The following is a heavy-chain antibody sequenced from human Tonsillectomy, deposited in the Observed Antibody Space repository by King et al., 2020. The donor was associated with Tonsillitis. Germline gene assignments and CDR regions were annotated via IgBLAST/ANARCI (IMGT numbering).Heavy chain of an antibody. CDR2: LSAYNGNT. D-gene: IGHD1-26*01. CDR3: ARGGSYGDDAFDI. J-gene: IGHJ3*02. V-gene: IGHV1-18*01. Sequence: VQLVESGAEVKKPGASVKVSCKASGYTFTSYGISGVRQAPGQGLEWMGWLSAYNGNTHYAQKLQGRVTMTTDTSPSTAYMERRSLRSDDTAVYYCARGGSYGDDAFDIWGQGTMVTVSS. CDR1: GYTFTSYG.